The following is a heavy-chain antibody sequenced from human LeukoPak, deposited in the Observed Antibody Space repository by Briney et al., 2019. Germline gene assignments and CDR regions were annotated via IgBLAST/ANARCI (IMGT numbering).Heavy chain of an antibody. CDR3: ARVSITGTTGNWFDP. D-gene: IGHD1-7*01. CDR1: GGSFSGYY. J-gene: IGHJ5*02. V-gene: IGHV4-34*01. CDR2: INHSGST. Sequence: KPSETLSLTCAVYGGSFSGYYWSWIRQPPGKGLEWIGEINHSGSTNYNPSLKSRVTISVDTSKNQFSLKLSSVTAADTAVYYCARVSITGTTGNWFDPWGQGALVTVSS.